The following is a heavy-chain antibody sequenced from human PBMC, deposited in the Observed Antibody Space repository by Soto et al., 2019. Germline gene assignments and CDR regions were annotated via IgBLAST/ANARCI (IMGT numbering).Heavy chain of an antibody. J-gene: IGHJ4*02. Sequence: LRLSCAASGFTFSSYAMSWVRQAPGKGLEWVSAISGSGGSTYYADSVKGRFTISRDNSKNTLYLQMNSLRAEDTAVYYCAKYGALPPDFPSIVGALFPYYFDYWGQGTLVTVSS. D-gene: IGHD1-26*01. V-gene: IGHV3-23*01. CDR1: GFTFSSYA. CDR3: AKYGALPPDFPSIVGALFPYYFDY. CDR2: ISGSGGST.